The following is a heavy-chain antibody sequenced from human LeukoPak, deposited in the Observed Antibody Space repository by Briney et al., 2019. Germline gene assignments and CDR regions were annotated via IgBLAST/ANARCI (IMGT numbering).Heavy chain of an antibody. CDR1: GGSISSSSYY. CDR2: IYYSGST. D-gene: IGHD4-17*01. CDR3: ARETTVTSFDY. J-gene: IGHJ4*02. Sequence: SETLSLTCTVSGGSISSSSYYWGWIRQPPGKGLEWIGSIYYSGSTYYNPSLKSRVTISVDTSKNQFSLKLSSVTAADTAVYFCARETTVTSFDYWGQGTLVTVSS. V-gene: IGHV4-39*07.